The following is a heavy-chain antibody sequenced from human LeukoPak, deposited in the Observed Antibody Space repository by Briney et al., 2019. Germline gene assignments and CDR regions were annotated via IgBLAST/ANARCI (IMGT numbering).Heavy chain of an antibody. V-gene: IGHV3-74*01. J-gene: IGHJ6*02. Sequence: GESLRLSCAASGFTFSSYWMHWVRQAPGKGLVWVSRINSDGSSTSYADSVKGRFTISRDNAKNTLYLQMNSLRAEDTAVYYCAREGDSYYYGMDVWGQGTTVTVSS. CDR1: GFTFSSYW. CDR3: AREGDSYYYGMDV. CDR2: INSDGSST. D-gene: IGHD2-21*02.